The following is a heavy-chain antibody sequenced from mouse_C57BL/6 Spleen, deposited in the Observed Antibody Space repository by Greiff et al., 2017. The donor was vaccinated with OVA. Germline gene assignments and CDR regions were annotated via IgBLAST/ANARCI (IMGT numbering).Heavy chain of an antibody. J-gene: IGHJ4*01. V-gene: IGHV5-6*01. CDR3: ARDDVYDYARDY. CDR1: GFTFSSYG. CDR2: ISSGGSYT. D-gene: IGHD2-3*01. Sequence: EVQLVESGGDLVKPGGSLKLSCAASGFTFSSYGMSWVRQTPDKRLEWVATISSGGSYTYYPDSVKGRFTISRDNAKNTLYLQMISLKAEETAMYDCARDDVYDYARDYWGQGTSVTVSS.